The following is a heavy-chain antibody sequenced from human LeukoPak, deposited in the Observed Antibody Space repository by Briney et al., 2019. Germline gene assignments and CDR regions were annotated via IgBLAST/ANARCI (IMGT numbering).Heavy chain of an antibody. J-gene: IGHJ5*02. CDR3: ARDSSVLLWFGELFGQRWFDP. V-gene: IGHV3-48*03. D-gene: IGHD3-10*01. Sequence: GGSLRLSCAASGFTFSSYEMNWVRQAPGKGLEWVSYISSSGSTIYYADSVKGRFTISRDNAKNTLYLQMNSLRAEDTAVYYCARDSSVLLWFGELFGQRWFDPWGQGTLVTVSS. CDR2: ISSSGSTI. CDR1: GFTFSSYE.